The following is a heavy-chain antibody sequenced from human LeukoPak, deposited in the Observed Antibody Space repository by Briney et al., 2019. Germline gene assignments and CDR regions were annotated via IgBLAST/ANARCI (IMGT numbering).Heavy chain of an antibody. CDR1: DFSFRTYS. Sequence: GGSLRLSCGASDFSFRTYSMIWARQTPGTGLEWISYISSGGGVTHYAESVKGRFSISRDNAKNSLFLQMNRLKDEDTAVYYCARDSPGIMIFGVVTPNGGQGTLVTVSS. V-gene: IGHV3-48*02. CDR3: ARDSPGIMIFGVVTPN. CDR2: ISSGGGVT. D-gene: IGHD3-3*01. J-gene: IGHJ4*02.